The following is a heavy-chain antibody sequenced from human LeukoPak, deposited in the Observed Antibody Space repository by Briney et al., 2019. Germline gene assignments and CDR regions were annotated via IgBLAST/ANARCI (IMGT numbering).Heavy chain of an antibody. CDR2: IIPILGIA. J-gene: IGHJ3*02. CDR3: ARGVQDYYDSSGYDDAFDI. V-gene: IGHV1-69*04. Sequence: SVKVSCKASGGTFSSYAISWVRQAPGQGLEWMGRIIPILGIANYAQKFQGRVSITADKSTSTAYMELSSLRSEDTAVYYCARGVQDYYDSSGYDDAFDIWGQGTMVTVSS. D-gene: IGHD3-22*01. CDR1: GGTFSSYA.